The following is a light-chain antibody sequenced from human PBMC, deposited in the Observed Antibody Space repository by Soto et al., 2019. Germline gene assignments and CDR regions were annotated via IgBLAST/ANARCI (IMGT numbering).Light chain of an antibody. CDR1: RSVLYSSNNQNY. Sequence: DIVMTQSPDSLAVSLGDRATINCKSSRSVLYSSNNQNYLAWYQQKPGQPPKLLLYWASTRESGVPDRFSGSGSGTDFTLTISGLLADDVAIYYCQQYYSIPWKFGQGTKGDIK. CDR2: WAS. J-gene: IGKJ1*01. V-gene: IGKV4-1*01. CDR3: QQYYSIPWK.